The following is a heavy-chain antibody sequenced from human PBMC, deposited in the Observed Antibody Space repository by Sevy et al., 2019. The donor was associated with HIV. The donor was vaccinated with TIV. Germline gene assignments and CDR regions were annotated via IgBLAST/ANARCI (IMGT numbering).Heavy chain of an antibody. Sequence: GGSLRLSCAASGFTFSNYAMNWVRQTPGKGLEWVSSISGSGDNTYYADSVKGRFTISRDISYNTVTLQMSSLRAEDTAVYYCGREMISMVPGVPDAFDIWGQGTMVTVSS. CDR1: GFTFSNYA. CDR2: ISGSGDNT. D-gene: IGHD3-10*01. CDR3: GREMISMVPGVPDAFDI. V-gene: IGHV3-23*01. J-gene: IGHJ3*02.